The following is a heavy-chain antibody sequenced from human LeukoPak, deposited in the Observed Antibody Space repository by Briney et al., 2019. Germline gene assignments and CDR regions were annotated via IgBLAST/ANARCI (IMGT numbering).Heavy chain of an antibody. J-gene: IGHJ4*02. CDR3: ARGEYSSGLDY. D-gene: IGHD6-19*01. V-gene: IGHV3-21*01. CDR2: ISGSSSYI. Sequence: WVSSISGSSSYIYYGDSDKGRFTISRDNAKNSLYLQMNSLRAEDTAVYYCARGEYSSGLDYWGQGTLVTVSS.